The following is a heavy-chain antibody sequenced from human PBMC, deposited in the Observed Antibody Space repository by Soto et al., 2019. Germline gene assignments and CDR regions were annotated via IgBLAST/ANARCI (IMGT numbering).Heavy chain of an antibody. Sequence: QVQVQQWGAGLLKSSETLSLTCAVYGGSFSGYCWSWIRQSPGKGLEWIGEVNPTGSTKYNPSLKSRVTISVDTSKNQFSMTLNSVTAADTALYYCARSREQWLVDAFDIWGQGTMVTVSS. CDR1: GGSFSGYC. CDR2: VNPTGST. CDR3: ARSREQWLVDAFDI. V-gene: IGHV4-34*01. J-gene: IGHJ3*02. D-gene: IGHD6-19*01.